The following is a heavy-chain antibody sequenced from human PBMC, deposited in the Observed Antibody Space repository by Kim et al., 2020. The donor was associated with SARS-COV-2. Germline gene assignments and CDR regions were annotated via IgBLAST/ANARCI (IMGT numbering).Heavy chain of an antibody. V-gene: IGHV1-18*01. Sequence: YAKKLQGSVTMTTDTSTSTAYMELRSLRSDDTAVYYCASSYSSSWYYFDYWGQGTLVTVSS. D-gene: IGHD6-13*01. CDR3: ASSYSSSWYYFDY. J-gene: IGHJ4*02.